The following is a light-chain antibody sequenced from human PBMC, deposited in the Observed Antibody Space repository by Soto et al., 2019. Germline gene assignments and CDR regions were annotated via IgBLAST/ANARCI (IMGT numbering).Light chain of an antibody. CDR3: SSFASSSTLVV. Sequence: QSALTQHASVSGSPGQSITISCTGTSIDVGGYNYVAWYQQHPDRAPKVMIYEVCNRPSGVSNRFSGSKSGNTASLTISGIQAEDEADYYCSSFASSSTLVVFGIGTKLTVL. J-gene: IGLJ1*01. CDR1: SIDVGGYNY. V-gene: IGLV2-14*01. CDR2: EVC.